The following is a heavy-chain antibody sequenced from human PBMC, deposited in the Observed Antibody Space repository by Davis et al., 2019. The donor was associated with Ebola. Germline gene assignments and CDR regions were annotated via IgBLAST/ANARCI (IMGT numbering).Heavy chain of an antibody. CDR3: ARDPPQSGGYV. V-gene: IGHV3-30*03. CDR2: ISYDGSNK. J-gene: IGHJ4*02. D-gene: IGHD5-12*01. Sequence: GESLKISCAASGFTFSSYGMHWVRQAPGKGLEWVAVISYDGSNKYYADSVKGRFTISRHSSENTVFLQMNRLRPDDTAVYYCARDPPQSGGYVWGQGTLVTVSS. CDR1: GFTFSSYG.